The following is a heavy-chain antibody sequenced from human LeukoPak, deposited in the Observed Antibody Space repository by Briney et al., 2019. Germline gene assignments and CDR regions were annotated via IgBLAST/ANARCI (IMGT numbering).Heavy chain of an antibody. CDR1: GFTFSSYW. Sequence: GGSLRLSCAASGFTFSSYWMNWARQAPGKGLEWVASINHNGNVNYYVDSVKGRFTISRDNAKNSLYLQMSNLRAEDTAVYFCAKGSAAGRPYYFDYWGQGTLVTVSS. D-gene: IGHD6-25*01. V-gene: IGHV3-7*03. CDR3: AKGSAAGRPYYFDY. CDR2: INHNGNVN. J-gene: IGHJ4*02.